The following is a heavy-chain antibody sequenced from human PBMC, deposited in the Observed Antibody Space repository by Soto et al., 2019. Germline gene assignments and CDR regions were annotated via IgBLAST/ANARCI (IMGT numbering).Heavy chain of an antibody. CDR2: IYYSGST. CDR3: ASQDGYKYYYGMDV. V-gene: IGHV4-39*01. J-gene: IGHJ6*02. Sequence: QLQLQESGPGLVKPSETLSLTCTVSGGSISSSSYYWGWIRQPPGKGLEWIGSIYYSGSTYYNPSSQSRVTISVDTSKNQSTLKLSSVTAADTAVYYCASQDGYKYYYGMDVWGQGTTVTVSS. CDR1: GGSISSSSYY. D-gene: IGHD5-12*01.